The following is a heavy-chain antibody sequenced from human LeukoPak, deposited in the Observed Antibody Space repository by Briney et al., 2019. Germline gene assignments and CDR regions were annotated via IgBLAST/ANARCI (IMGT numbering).Heavy chain of an antibody. CDR1: GFTFSSYS. CDR3: AREWPTVVTSDSNYYYYYYMDV. J-gene: IGHJ6*03. D-gene: IGHD4-23*01. CDR2: ISSSSSTI. Sequence: GGSLRLSCAASGFTFSSYSMNWVRQAPGKGLEWVSYISSSSSTIYYADSVKGRFTISRDNAKNSLYLQMNSLRAEDTAVYYCAREWPTVVTSDSNYYYYYYMDVWGEGTTVTVSS. V-gene: IGHV3-48*01.